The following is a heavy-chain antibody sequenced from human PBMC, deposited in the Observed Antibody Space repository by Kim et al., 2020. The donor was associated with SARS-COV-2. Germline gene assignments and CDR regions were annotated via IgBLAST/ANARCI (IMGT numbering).Heavy chain of an antibody. CDR3: ARREYGDYAYYYYYGMDV. Sequence: SETLSLTCTVSGGSISSSSYYWGWIRQPPGKGLEWIGSIYYSGSTYYNPSLKSRVTISVDTSKNQFSLKLSSVTAADTAVYYCARREYGDYAYYYYYGMDVWGQGTAVTVSS. D-gene: IGHD4-17*01. J-gene: IGHJ6*02. CDR1: GGSISSSSYY. V-gene: IGHV4-39*01. CDR2: IYYSGST.